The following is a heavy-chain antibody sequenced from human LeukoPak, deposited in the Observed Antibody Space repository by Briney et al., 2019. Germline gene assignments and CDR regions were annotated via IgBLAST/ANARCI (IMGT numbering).Heavy chain of an antibody. CDR1: GGTFSSYA. CDR3: ARDHRIAAAGTRLWFDP. J-gene: IGHJ5*02. Sequence: ASVKVSCKASGGTFSSYAISWVRQAPGQGLEWMGGIIPIFGTADYAQKFQGRVTITTDESTSTAYMELSSLRSEDTAVYYCARDHRIAAAGTRLWFDPWGQGTLVTVSS. V-gene: IGHV1-69*05. CDR2: IIPIFGTA. D-gene: IGHD6-13*01.